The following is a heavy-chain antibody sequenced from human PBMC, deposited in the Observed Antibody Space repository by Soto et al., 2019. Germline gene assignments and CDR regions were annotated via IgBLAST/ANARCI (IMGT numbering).Heavy chain of an antibody. CDR2: INHSGST. J-gene: IGHJ3*02. D-gene: IGHD3-10*01. CDR1: GGSFSGYY. CDR3: ARASRLLLWFGDDAFDI. V-gene: IGHV4-34*01. Sequence: QVQLQQWGAGLLKPSETLSLTCAVYGGSFSGYYWSWIRQPPGKGLEWIGEINHSGSTNYNPSLKRRVTISVDTSKNQFSLKLSSVTAADTAVYYCARASRLLLWFGDDAFDIWGQGTMVTVSS.